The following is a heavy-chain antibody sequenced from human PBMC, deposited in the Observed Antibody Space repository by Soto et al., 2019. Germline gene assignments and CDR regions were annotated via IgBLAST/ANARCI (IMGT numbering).Heavy chain of an antibody. V-gene: IGHV1-69*01. CDR1: GGTFSSYA. J-gene: IGHJ6*02. D-gene: IGHD4-4*01. CDR3: AAALTVTPGYYDYGMDV. Sequence: QVQLVQSGAEVKKPGSSVKVSCKASGGTFSSYAISWVRQAPGQGLEWMGGIIPIFGTANYAQKFQGRVTITADESTSTADMELSSLRSEDTAVYYCAAALTVTPGYYDYGMDVWGQGTTVTVSS. CDR2: IIPIFGTA.